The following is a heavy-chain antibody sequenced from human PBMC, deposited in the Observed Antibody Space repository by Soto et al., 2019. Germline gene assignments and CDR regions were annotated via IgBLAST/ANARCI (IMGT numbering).Heavy chain of an antibody. V-gene: IGHV5-51*01. CDR3: ARNKGYCSSTSCYGMDV. J-gene: IGHJ6*02. CDR2: IYPGDSDT. D-gene: IGHD2-2*01. Sequence: GGSLRLSCKGSGYSFTSYWIVWVRQMPGKGLEWMGTIYPGDSDTRYSPSFQGQVTISADKSISTAYLQWNSLKASDTAMYFCARNKGYCSSTSCYGMDVWGQGAAVTVSS. CDR1: GYSFTSYW.